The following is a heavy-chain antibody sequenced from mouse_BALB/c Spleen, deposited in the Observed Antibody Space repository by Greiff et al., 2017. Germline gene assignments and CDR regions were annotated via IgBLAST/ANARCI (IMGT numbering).Heavy chain of an antibody. CDR1: GYSFTSYW. CDR3: GYGSGFAY. D-gene: IGHD1-1*01. CDR2: IYPGNSDT. Sequence: VQLQQSGPELVKPGASVKISCKASGYSFTSYWMHWVKQRPGQGLEWIGAIYPGNSDTSYNQKFKGKAKLTAVTSASTAYMELSSLTNEDSAVYYCGYGSGFAYWGQGTLVTVSA. V-gene: IGHV1-5*01. J-gene: IGHJ3*01.